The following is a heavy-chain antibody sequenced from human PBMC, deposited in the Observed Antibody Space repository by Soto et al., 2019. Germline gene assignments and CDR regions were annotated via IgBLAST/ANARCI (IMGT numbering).Heavy chain of an antibody. D-gene: IGHD6-6*01. J-gene: IGHJ4*02. V-gene: IGHV3-23*01. Sequence: EVQLLESGGGLVQPGESLRLSCAASGFTFSSYAMSWVRQAPGEGLEWVSVISGSDDSTYYADSVKGRFTISRDNSKNTLYLQMNSLRAEDMAVYYCAKRSSSSTFDYWGQGTLVTVSS. CDR2: ISGSDDST. CDR3: AKRSSSSTFDY. CDR1: GFTFSSYA.